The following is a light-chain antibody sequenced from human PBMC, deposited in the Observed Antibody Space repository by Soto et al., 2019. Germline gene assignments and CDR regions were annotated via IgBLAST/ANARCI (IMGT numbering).Light chain of an antibody. CDR3: SSYSNTNAQL. CDR2: DVS. CDR1: SSDIGRYNF. Sequence: QSALTQPASVSGTPGQSITVSCIGTSSDIGRYNFVSWYQQHPGKAPKLIIRDVSSRPSGVPTRFSGSKSGNTASLTISGLQVEDEAYYYCSSYSNTNAQLFGGGTKLTVL. J-gene: IGLJ2*01. V-gene: IGLV2-14*01.